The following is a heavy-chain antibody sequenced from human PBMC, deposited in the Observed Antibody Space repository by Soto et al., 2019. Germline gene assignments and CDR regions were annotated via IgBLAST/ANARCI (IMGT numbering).Heavy chain of an antibody. D-gene: IGHD3-22*01. CDR2: IGIGSSTT. Sequence: GGSLRLSCAASGFTVSSNYMSWVRQAPGKGLEGVSYIGIGSSTTYYADSVKGRFTISRDNAKNSLYLQMNSLRAEDTAVYYCARDQLYYNDISGRPLNAFDVWGQGTMVTVSS. CDR1: GFTVSSNY. J-gene: IGHJ3*01. CDR3: ARDQLYYNDISGRPLNAFDV. V-gene: IGHV3-48*01.